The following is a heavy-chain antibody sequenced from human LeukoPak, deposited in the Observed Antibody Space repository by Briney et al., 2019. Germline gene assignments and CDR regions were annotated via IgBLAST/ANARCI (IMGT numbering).Heavy chain of an antibody. CDR1: GFTFSSHS. D-gene: IGHD3-16*01. CDR2: ISRSSDEI. J-gene: IGHJ4*02. Sequence: GGSLRLSCAASGFTFSSHSINWVRQAPGKGLEWISYISRSSDEIFYADSVKGRFTISRDNAKNSLYLQMNSLRAEDTAVYYCASLDYVWGGNWGQGTLVTVSS. V-gene: IGHV3-48*01. CDR3: ASLDYVWGGN.